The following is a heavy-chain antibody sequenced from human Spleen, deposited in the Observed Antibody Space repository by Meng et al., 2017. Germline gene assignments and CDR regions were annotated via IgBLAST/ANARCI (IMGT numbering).Heavy chain of an antibody. J-gene: IGHJ4*02. CDR2: INPDNGAS. V-gene: IGHV1-2*06. CDR1: GYIFTGYF. CDR3: ARATDGYSKFDY. D-gene: IGHD5-24*01. Sequence: QVQLVQSGAEVKEPGASVKVSCKASGYIFTGYFLHWVRQAPGQGLEWMGRINPDNGASNYAQNFQDRVTMTRDTSISAAYMELSRLRSDDTAVYYCARATDGYSKFDYWGQGTLVTVSS.